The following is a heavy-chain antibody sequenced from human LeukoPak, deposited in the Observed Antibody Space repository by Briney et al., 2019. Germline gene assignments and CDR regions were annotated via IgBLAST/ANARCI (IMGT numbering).Heavy chain of an antibody. Sequence: SETLSLTCTVSGGSISSGDYYWSWIRQPPGKGLEWIGYIYYSGSTYYNPSLKSRVTISVDTSKNQFSLKLSSVTAADTAVYYCARHNRPTGETSNYCEDYWGQGALVIVSP. CDR3: ARHNRPTGETSNYCEDY. D-gene: IGHD4-11*01. J-gene: IGHJ4*02. CDR1: GGSISSGDYY. CDR2: IYYSGST. V-gene: IGHV4-30-4*01.